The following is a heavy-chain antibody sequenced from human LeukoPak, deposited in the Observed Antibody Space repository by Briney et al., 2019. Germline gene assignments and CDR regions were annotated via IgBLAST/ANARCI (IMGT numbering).Heavy chain of an antibody. CDR3: AKDSSSWPSPFDY. Sequence: GGSLRLSCEASGFTFSDSFMSWIRQAPGKGLEWVSAISGSGGSTYYADSVKGRFTISRDNSKNTLYLQMNSLRAEDTAVYYCAKDSSSWPSPFDYWGQGTLVTVSS. CDR1: GFTFSDSF. CDR2: ISGSGGST. V-gene: IGHV3-23*01. J-gene: IGHJ4*02. D-gene: IGHD6-13*01.